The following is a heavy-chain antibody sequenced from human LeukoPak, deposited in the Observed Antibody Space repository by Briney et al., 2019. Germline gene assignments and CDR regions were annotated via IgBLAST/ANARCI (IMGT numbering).Heavy chain of an antibody. CDR1: GGTFSSYA. V-gene: IGHV1-69*13. CDR2: IIPIFGTA. CDR3: ARVSSETGTLYYFDY. D-gene: IGHD1-1*01. J-gene: IGHJ4*02. Sequence: ASVKVSCKASGGTFSSYAISWVRQPPGQGLEWMGGIIPIFGTANYAQKFQGRVTITVDESTSTAYMELSSLRSEDTAVYYCARVSSETGTLYYFDYWGQGTLVTVSS.